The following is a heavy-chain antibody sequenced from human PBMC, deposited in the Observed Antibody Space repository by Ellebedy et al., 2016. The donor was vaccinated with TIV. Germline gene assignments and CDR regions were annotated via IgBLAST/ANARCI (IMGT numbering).Heavy chain of an antibody. CDR1: GYTFTSYY. CDR2: INPSGGST. V-gene: IGHV1-46*01. CDR3: ARDHVATSPYYYGMDV. J-gene: IGHJ6*02. D-gene: IGHD5-12*01. Sequence: ASVNVSCXASGYTFTSYYMHWVRQAPGQGLEWMGIINPSGGSTSYAQKFQGRVTMTRDTSTSTVYMELSSLRSEDTAVYYCARDHVATSPYYYGMDVWGQGTTVTVSS.